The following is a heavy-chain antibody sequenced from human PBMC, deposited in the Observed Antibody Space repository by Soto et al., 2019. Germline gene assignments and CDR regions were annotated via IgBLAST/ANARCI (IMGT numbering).Heavy chain of an antibody. D-gene: IGHD3-22*01. J-gene: IGHJ4*02. CDR1: GGSINNNNYY. CDR2: IYFTGST. CDR3: ARLLHDSRGYYYFDY. V-gene: IGHV4-39*01. Sequence: SETLSLTCTVSGGSINNNNYYWGWIRQPPGKGLEWIGSIYFTGSTYNNPSFKSRVTMSVDTPNNQFSLKLNSVTAADTAVYYCARLLHDSRGYYYFDYWGQGTLVTVSS.